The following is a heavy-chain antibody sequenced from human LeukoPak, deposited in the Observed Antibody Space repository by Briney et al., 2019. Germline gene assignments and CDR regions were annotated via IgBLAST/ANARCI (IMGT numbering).Heavy chain of an antibody. D-gene: IGHD1-1*01. V-gene: IGHV3-30-3*01. CDR3: ARDXWXXFDY. J-gene: IGHJ4*02. CDR2: ISXDGSNK. Sequence: GGSLRLSCAASGFTFSSYAMHWVRQAPGKGLEWVAVISXDGSNKYYADSVKGRFTISRDNSKNTLYLQMNSLRAEDTAVYYCARDXWXXFDYWGQGTLVTVSS. CDR1: GFTFSSYA.